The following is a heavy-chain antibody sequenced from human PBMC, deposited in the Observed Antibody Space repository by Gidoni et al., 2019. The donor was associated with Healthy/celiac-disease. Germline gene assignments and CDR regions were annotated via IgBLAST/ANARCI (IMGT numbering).Heavy chain of an antibody. CDR2: ISGSGGST. Sequence: EVQLLESGGGLVQPGGSLRLSCAASGFPFSSNAMSWVRPAPGKGLEWVSAISGSGGSTYYADSVKGRFTISRDNSKNTLYLQMNSLRAEDTAVYYCAKEGSREQLEDFFDYWGQGTLVTVSS. CDR1: GFPFSSNA. CDR3: AKEGSREQLEDFFDY. J-gene: IGHJ4*02. D-gene: IGHD6-13*01. V-gene: IGHV3-23*01.